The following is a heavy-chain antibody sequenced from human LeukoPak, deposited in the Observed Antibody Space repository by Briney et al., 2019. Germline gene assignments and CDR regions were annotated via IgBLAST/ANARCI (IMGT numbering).Heavy chain of an antibody. V-gene: IGHV4-59*01. CDR2: IYYSGSA. D-gene: IGHD6-19*01. Sequence: SETLSLTCTVSGGSISSYYWSWIRQPPGKGLEWIGYIYYSGSANYNPSLKSRVTISVDTSKNQFSLKLSSVTAADTAVYYCARAQSSGWFYFDYWGQGTLVTVSS. CDR3: ARAQSSGWFYFDY. J-gene: IGHJ4*02. CDR1: GGSISSYY.